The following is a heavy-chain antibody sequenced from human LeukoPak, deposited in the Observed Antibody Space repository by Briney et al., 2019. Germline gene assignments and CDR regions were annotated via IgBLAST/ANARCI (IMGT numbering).Heavy chain of an antibody. D-gene: IGHD2-2*03. V-gene: IGHV3-49*04. J-gene: IGHJ5*02. Sequence: PGGSLRLSCTASGFTFGDYAMSWVRQAPGKGLEWVGFIRSKAYGGTTEYAASVKGRFTISRDDSKSIAYLQMNSLKTEDTAVYYCTRDPGYCSSTSCHNWFDPWGLGTLVTVSS. CDR3: TRDPGYCSSTSCHNWFDP. CDR1: GFTFGDYA. CDR2: IRSKAYGGTT.